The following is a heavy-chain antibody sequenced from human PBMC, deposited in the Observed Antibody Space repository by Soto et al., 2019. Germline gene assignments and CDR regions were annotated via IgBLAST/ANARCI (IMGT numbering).Heavy chain of an antibody. CDR2: IYYSGST. D-gene: IGHD2-15*01. V-gene: IGHV4-39*01. CDR1: GGSISSSSYY. Sequence: TSETLCLTCTVSGGSISSSSYYWGWIRQAPGKGLEWIGRIYYSGSTYYNPSLKSRITISVDTSKNQFSLKLSSVTAADTAVYYCARASGCSGDSCAFDPWGQGTLVTVSS. CDR3: ARASGCSGDSCAFDP. J-gene: IGHJ5*02.